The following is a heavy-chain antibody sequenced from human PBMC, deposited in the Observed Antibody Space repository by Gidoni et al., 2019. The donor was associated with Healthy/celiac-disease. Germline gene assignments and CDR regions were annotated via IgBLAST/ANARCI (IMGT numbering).Heavy chain of an antibody. Sequence: QVQLQESGPGLVKPSQTLSLTCTVPGDSISSGAYYWNWIRQPAGKGLEWIGRIYTSGSTDYNPSLKSRVTMSVDTSNNQFSLKLSSVTAADTAVYYCASASLGGTTRGLTVDYWGQGTLVTVSS. D-gene: IGHD1-7*01. CDR1: GDSISSGAYY. CDR2: IYTSGST. V-gene: IGHV4-61*02. J-gene: IGHJ4*02. CDR3: ASASLGGTTRGLTVDY.